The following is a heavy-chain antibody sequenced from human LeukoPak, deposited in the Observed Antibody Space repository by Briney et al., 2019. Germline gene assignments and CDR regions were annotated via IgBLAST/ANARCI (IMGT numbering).Heavy chain of an antibody. CDR1: GGSISSYY. Sequence: KTSETLSLTCTVSGGSISSYYWSWIRQPPGKGLEWIGYIYTSGSTNYNPSLKSRVTISVDTSKNQFSLKLSSVTAADTAVYYCARLDYGGNSVDYWGQGTLVTVSS. J-gene: IGHJ4*02. CDR3: ARLDYGGNSVDY. D-gene: IGHD4-23*01. V-gene: IGHV4-4*09. CDR2: IYTSGST.